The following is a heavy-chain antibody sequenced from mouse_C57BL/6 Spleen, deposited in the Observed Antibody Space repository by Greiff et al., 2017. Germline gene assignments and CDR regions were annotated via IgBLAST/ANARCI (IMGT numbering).Heavy chain of an antibody. J-gene: IGHJ2*01. V-gene: IGHV1-52*01. CDR2: IDPSDSDT. D-gene: IGHD1-1*01. CDR3: AREPYYYGIDY. CDR1: GYTFTSYW. Sequence: VQLQQSGAELVRPGSSVKLSCKASGYTFTSYWMPWVKQRPIQGLEWIGNIDPSDSDTHYNQKFKDKATLTVDKSSSTAYMQLSSLTSEDSAVYYCAREPYYYGIDYWGQGTTLTVSS.